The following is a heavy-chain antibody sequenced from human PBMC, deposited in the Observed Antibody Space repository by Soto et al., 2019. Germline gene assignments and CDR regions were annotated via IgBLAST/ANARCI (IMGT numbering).Heavy chain of an antibody. J-gene: IGHJ4*02. D-gene: IGHD5-12*01. V-gene: IGHV1-46*01. CDR1: GYTFTMYY. Sequence: ASVKVSCKASGYTFTMYYVHWVRQAPGQGLEWMGIINPSGGSTSYAQKFQGRVTITADKFTNAVYMELSSLRSDDTAVYYCVRVVAIPGYPDNWGQGTLVTVSS. CDR3: VRVVAIPGYPDN. CDR2: INPSGGST.